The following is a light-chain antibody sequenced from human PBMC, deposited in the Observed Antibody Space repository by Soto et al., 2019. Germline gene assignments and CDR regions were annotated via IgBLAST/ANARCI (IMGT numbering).Light chain of an antibody. CDR3: CSYTIGGTYV. CDR1: SSDVGGYNY. V-gene: IGLV2-14*01. J-gene: IGLJ1*01. Sequence: QSVLTQPRSVSGSPGQSVTISCTGTSSDVGGYNYVSWYQQHPGKAPKLMIYAVSDRPSGVSNRFSGSKSGNTATLTISGLQAEDEADYYCCSYTIGGTYVFGTGTKVTVL. CDR2: AVS.